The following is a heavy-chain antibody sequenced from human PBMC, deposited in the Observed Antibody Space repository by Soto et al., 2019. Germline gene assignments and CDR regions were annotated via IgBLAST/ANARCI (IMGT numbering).Heavy chain of an antibody. D-gene: IGHD3-3*01. Sequence: QVQLVESGGGVVQPGRSLRLSCAASGFTFSSFGMHWVRQAPGKGLEWVAVISYDGSNKYYADSVKGRFTISRDNSKNTLYLQMNSLRDEDTAVYYCAKDRQRPYDFWSGCPGYWGQGTLVTVSS. CDR3: AKDRQRPYDFWSGCPGY. CDR1: GFTFSSFG. J-gene: IGHJ4*02. V-gene: IGHV3-30*18. CDR2: ISYDGSNK.